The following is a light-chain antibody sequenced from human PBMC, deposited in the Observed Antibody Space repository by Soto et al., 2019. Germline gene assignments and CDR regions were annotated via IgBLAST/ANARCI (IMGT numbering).Light chain of an antibody. J-gene: IGLJ2*01. Sequence: QAVVTQPPSASGTPGQRVTISCSGWTSNIGTNYVYWYQQLPGTAPKLLIYSNNQRPSGVPDRFSGSKSGTSASLAISGLRSEDEADYYCAAWDDSLRGRVFGGGTKLTVL. CDR1: TSNIGTNY. CDR2: SNN. CDR3: AAWDDSLRGRV. V-gene: IGLV1-47*01.